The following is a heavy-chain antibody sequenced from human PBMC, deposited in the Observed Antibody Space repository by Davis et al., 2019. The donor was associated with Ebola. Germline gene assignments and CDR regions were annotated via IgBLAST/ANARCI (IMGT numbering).Heavy chain of an antibody. D-gene: IGHD1-26*01. J-gene: IGHJ5*02. CDR3: ARGVGGTTGWFDP. CDR2: INHSGST. CDR1: GGSFSGYY. Sequence: SETLSLTCAVHGGSFSGYYWSWIRQPPGKGVEWIGEINHSGSTNYNPSLKSRVTISVDTPKNQFSLSMRSVTAADTAVYYCARGVGGTTGWFDPWGQGTLVTVSS. V-gene: IGHV4-34*01.